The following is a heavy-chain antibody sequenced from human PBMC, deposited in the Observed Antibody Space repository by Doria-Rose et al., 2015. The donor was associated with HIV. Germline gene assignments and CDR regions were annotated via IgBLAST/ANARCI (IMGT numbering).Heavy chain of an antibody. Sequence: QVQLVQSGAEVKKPGASVRVSCKASGYTFTRYAMHCVRQAPGQRPEWMGWIIVDNGNTDYSQNFQCRLTITRDTSASTAYMELSSLTSDDTAVYYCAKDRVRVVQAATTLASWGQGALVTVSP. V-gene: IGHV1-3*01. CDR1: GYTFTRYA. D-gene: IGHD2-2*01. CDR2: IIVDNGNT. CDR3: AKDRVRVVQAATTLAS. J-gene: IGHJ5*02.